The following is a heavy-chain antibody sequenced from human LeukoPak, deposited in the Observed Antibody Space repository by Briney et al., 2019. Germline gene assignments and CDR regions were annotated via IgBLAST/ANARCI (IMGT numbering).Heavy chain of an antibody. Sequence: GGSLRLSCAVSGITLSNYGMSWVRQAPGKGLEWVAGISDSGGSTNYADSVKGRFTISRDNPKNTLYLQMNSLRAEDTAVYFCAKRGVVIRVILVGFHKEAYYFDFWGQGTPVTVSS. J-gene: IGHJ4*02. V-gene: IGHV3-23*01. D-gene: IGHD3-22*01. CDR3: AKRGVVIRVILVGFHKEAYYFDF. CDR2: ISDSGGST. CDR1: GITLSNYG.